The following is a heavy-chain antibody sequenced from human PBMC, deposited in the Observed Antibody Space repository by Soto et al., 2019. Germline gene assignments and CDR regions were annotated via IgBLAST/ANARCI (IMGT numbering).Heavy chain of an antibody. Sequence: QLHLQESGPGLVKPSETLSLTCNVSGGAISSDSYYWSWIRQPPGKGLEWSAYTYYIGSTTYNPSLKSRVRISVDTSKNQFSLNLASVTAADTAVYYCARDVKYGANSSSVFRFWGQETLVTVSS. CDR3: ARDVKYGANSSSVFRF. D-gene: IGHD6-6*01. V-gene: IGHV4-61*01. CDR1: GGAISSDSYY. CDR2: TYYIGST. J-gene: IGHJ4*02.